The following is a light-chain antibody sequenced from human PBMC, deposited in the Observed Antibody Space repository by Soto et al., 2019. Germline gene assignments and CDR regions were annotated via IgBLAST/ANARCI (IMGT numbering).Light chain of an antibody. CDR1: QSIDTW. CDR2: GAS. CDR3: QQYNGYST. J-gene: IGKJ1*01. V-gene: IGKV1-5*01. Sequence: DIQMTQSPSTLSASVGARVTITCRASQSIDTWLAWYQHKPGEAPKLLIYGASSLESGVPSRFSGSGSGTEFTLTIDSLQPDDFATYYCQQYNGYSTFGQGTKVDIK.